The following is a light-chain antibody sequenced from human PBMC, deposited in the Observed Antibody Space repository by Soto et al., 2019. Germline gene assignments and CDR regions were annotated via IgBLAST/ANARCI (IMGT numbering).Light chain of an antibody. J-gene: IGKJ5*01. CDR3: QQRSNWPLT. Sequence: EGVLTHYPATLSLSPGDRATLSCLASQSVSSYFAWYQQKPGQAPRLLIYDASNRATGIPARFSGSGSGTDFTLTISSLEAEDFAVYYCQQRSNWPLTFGQGTRLEIK. V-gene: IGKV3-11*01. CDR2: DAS. CDR1: QSVSSY.